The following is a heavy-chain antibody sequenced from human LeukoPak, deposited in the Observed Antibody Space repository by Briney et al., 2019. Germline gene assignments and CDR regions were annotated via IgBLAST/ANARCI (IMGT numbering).Heavy chain of an antibody. Sequence: SETLSLTCAVSGGSISSGGYSWIWIRQPPGKGLEGIGYIYHSGSTYYNPSLKSRVTISVDRSKNQFSLKLSSVTAADTAVYYCAREGGYDEGIDYWGQGTLVTVSS. V-gene: IGHV4-30-2*01. CDR2: IYHSGST. CDR1: GGSISSGGYS. CDR3: AREGGYDEGIDY. J-gene: IGHJ4*02. D-gene: IGHD5-12*01.